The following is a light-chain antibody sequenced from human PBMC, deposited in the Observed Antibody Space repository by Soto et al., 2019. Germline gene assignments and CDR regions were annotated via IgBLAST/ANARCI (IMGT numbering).Light chain of an antibody. V-gene: IGKV1-5*01. CDR3: KQYTSDWT. Sequence: DIQMTQSPSTLSSSLGDRVTITCRASQSISSWLAWYQQKPGKAPNLLIYDASSLESGVQSRFSGSGSGTEFTLTISSLQPDDFATYYCKQYTSDWTFGQGTKVDIK. CDR2: DAS. J-gene: IGKJ1*01. CDR1: QSISSW.